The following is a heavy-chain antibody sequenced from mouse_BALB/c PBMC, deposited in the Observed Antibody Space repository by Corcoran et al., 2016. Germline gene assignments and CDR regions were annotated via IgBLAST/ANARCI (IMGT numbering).Heavy chain of an antibody. J-gene: IGHJ1*01. Sequence: QIQLVQSGPELKKPGETVKISCKASGYTFTNYGMNWVKQAPGKGLKWMGWINTYTGEPKYADDFKGRFAFSLETSASTAYLQINNLKNEDMATYFCARFDYARRYFDVWGAGTTVTVSS. CDR1: GYTFTNYG. CDR2: INTYTGEP. V-gene: IGHV9-1*02. D-gene: IGHD2-4*01. CDR3: ARFDYARRYFDV.